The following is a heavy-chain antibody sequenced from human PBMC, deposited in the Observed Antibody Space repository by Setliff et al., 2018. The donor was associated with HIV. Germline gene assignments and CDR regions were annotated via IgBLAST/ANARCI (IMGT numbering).Heavy chain of an antibody. Sequence: LSLTCTVSGGSISSHYWSWIRQPPGKGLEWIGYIYYSGSNDCNPSLKNRVTISIDTSKNQVSLKLSSVTAADTAMYYCAREMATRFDAFDIWGQGTKVTVSS. V-gene: IGHV4-59*11. D-gene: IGHD5-12*01. J-gene: IGHJ3*02. CDR1: GGSISSHY. CDR2: IYYSGSN. CDR3: AREMATRFDAFDI.